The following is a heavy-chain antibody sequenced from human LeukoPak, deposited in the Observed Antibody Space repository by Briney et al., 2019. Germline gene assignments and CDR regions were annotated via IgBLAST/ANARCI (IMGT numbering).Heavy chain of an antibody. J-gene: IGHJ4*02. CDR2: IYSGGST. Sequence: GALRLSCAASGITVSSRYMSWVRQAPGKGLEWVSVIYSGGSTYYADSVQGRFTISRDNSKNTLFLQMNSLRAEDTAVYYCAKDSEDGHNWAPFDYWGQGTLVTVSS. D-gene: IGHD5-24*01. CDR1: GITVSSRY. CDR3: AKDSEDGHNWAPFDY. V-gene: IGHV3-66*01.